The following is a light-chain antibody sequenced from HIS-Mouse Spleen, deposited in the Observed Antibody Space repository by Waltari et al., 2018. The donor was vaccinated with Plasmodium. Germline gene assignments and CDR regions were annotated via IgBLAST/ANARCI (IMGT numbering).Light chain of an antibody. V-gene: IGKV1-39*01. CDR3: QQSYSTWT. CDR1: QSISSY. Sequence: DIQMTQSPSSLSASVGDRVTITCRASQSISSYLNWYQQKPGKAPKLLIYAASSLQSGVPSRFSGSGSGTDFTLTISSLQPEYFATYYCQQSYSTWTFGQGTTV. CDR2: AAS. J-gene: IGKJ1*01.